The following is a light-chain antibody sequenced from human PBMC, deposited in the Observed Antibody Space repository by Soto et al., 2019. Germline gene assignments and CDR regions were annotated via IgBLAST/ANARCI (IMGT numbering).Light chain of an antibody. CDR3: QQYMSDS. CDR1: QSISNW. CDR2: HAS. J-gene: IGKJ1*01. V-gene: IGKV1-5*01. Sequence: DIQLTQSPSTLPASVGDRVTITCRASQSISNWLAWYHQKPGTAPKLLIYHASTLESGVRSRFSGGGSGTEFTLTISGLQPDDFATYYCQQYMSDSFGQGTKWIS.